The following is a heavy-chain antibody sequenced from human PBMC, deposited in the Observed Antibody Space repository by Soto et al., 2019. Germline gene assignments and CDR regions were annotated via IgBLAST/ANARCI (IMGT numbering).Heavy chain of an antibody. CDR3: ARTYGDYPFAY. D-gene: IGHD4-17*01. Sequence: GGSLRLSCAASGFTFSSYWRSWVRQAPGKGLEWVANIKQDGSEKYYVDSVKGRFTISRDNAKNSLYLQMNSLRAEDTAVYYCARTYGDYPFAYWGQGTLVTVSS. V-gene: IGHV3-7*03. CDR2: IKQDGSEK. J-gene: IGHJ4*02. CDR1: GFTFSSYW.